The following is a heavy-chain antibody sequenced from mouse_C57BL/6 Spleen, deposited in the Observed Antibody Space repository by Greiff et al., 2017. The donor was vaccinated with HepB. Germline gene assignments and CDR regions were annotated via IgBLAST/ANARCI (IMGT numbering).Heavy chain of an antibody. V-gene: IGHV5-17*01. D-gene: IGHD2-2*01. J-gene: IGHJ4*01. Sequence: EVHLVESGGGLVKPGGSLKLSCAASGFTFSDYGMHWVRQAPEKGLEWVAYISSGSSTIYYADTVKGRFTISRDNAKNTLFLQMTILRSEDTAMYYCARPGLDAMDYWGQGTSVTVSS. CDR1: GFTFSDYG. CDR3: ARPGLDAMDY. CDR2: ISSGSSTI.